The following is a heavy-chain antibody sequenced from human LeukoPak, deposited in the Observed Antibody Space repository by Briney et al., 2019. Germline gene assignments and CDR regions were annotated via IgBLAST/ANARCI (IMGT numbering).Heavy chain of an antibody. V-gene: IGHV3-48*04. CDR3: ARDWNYYYYYYMDV. CDR2: ISSSSSTI. J-gene: IGHJ6*03. CDR1: GFTFSGYS. Sequence: GGSLRLSCAASGFTFSGYSMNWVRQAPGKGLEWVSYISSSSSTIYYADSVKGRFTISRDNAKNSLYLQMNSLRAEDTAVYYCARDWNYYYYYYMDVWGKGTTVTVSS. D-gene: IGHD1-1*01.